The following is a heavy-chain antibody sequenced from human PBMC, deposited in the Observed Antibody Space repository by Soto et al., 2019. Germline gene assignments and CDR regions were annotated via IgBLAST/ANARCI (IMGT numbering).Heavy chain of an antibody. V-gene: IGHV1-46*01. J-gene: IGHJ3*02. CDR1: GYTFTSYY. Sequence: GASVKVSCKASGYTFTSYYMHWVRQAPGQGLEWMGIINPSGGSTSYAQKFQGRVTMTRDTSTSTVYMELNSVRSEDTAVYYCVRAQGPDVFDIWGQGTMVTVSS. CDR3: VRAQGPDVFDI. CDR2: INPSGGST.